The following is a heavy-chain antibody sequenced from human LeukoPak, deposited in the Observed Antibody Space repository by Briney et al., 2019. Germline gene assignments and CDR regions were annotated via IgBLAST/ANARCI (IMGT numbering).Heavy chain of an antibody. CDR1: DGSINSYY. Sequence: SGTLSLTCSVSDGSINSYYWNWIRRPPGKGLEWFGYIYYNGNTNYSPSLKSRVTMSVDTSKNLFSLKVSSVTAADTAVYYCARGRSNYYGMDVWGQGTTVTVSS. D-gene: IGHD1-26*01. CDR3: ARGRSNYYGMDV. J-gene: IGHJ6*02. CDR2: IYYNGNT. V-gene: IGHV4-59*01.